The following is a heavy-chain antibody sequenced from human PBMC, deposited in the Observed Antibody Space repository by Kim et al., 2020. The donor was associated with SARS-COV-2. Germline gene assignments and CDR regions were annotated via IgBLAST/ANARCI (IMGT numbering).Heavy chain of an antibody. CDR1: GFTFDDYA. J-gene: IGHJ3*02. Sequence: GGSLRLSCAASGFTFDDYAMHWVRQAPGKGLEWVSGISWNSGSIGYADSVKGRFTISRDNAKNSLYLQMNSLRAEDTALYYCAKDMSGSYYENAFDIWGQGTMVTVSS. CDR3: AKDMSGSYYENAFDI. V-gene: IGHV3-9*01. D-gene: IGHD1-26*01. CDR2: ISWNSGSI.